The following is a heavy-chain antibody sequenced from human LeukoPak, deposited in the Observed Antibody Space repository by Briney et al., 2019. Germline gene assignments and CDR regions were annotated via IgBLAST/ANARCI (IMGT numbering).Heavy chain of an antibody. CDR1: GGTLRSHG. J-gene: IGHJ3*02. CDR2: IIPILATA. Sequence: SVKVSCKASGGTLRSHGISWVRQAPGQGREWMGGIIPILATANYAQKFQVRATTTTDASTSTAYMELSSLGSEAAAVYYCAREVGATSDAFDIWGQGTMVTVSS. CDR3: AREVGATSDAFDI. V-gene: IGHV1-69*05. D-gene: IGHD1-26*01.